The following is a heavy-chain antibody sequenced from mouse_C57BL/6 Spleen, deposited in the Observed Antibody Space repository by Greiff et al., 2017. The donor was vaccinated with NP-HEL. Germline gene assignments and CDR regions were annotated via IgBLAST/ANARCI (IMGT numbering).Heavy chain of an antibody. J-gene: IGHJ2*01. CDR1: GYTFTDYN. CDR3: ARRQLRLRELYYFDY. Sequence: VQLQQSGPELVKPGASVKIPCKASGYTFTDYNMDWVKQSHGKSLEWIGDINPNNGGTIYNQKFKGKATLTVDKSSSTAYMELRSLTSEDTAVYYCARRQLRLRELYYFDYWGQGTTLTVSS. CDR2: INPNNGGT. D-gene: IGHD3-2*02. V-gene: IGHV1-18*01.